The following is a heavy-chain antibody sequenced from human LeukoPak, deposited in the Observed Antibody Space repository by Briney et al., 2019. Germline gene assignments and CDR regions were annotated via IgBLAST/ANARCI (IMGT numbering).Heavy chain of an antibody. CDR3: AKTARGWYLNYFDY. V-gene: IGHV3-30*02. CDR1: GFTFSSYG. J-gene: IGHJ4*02. Sequence: GGSLRLSCAASGFTFSSYGMHWVRQAPGKGLEWVAFIRYDGSNKYYADSVKGRFTISRDNSKNTLYLQMNSLRTEDTAVYYCAKTARGWYLNYFDYWGQGTLVSVSS. D-gene: IGHD6-19*01. CDR2: IRYDGSNK.